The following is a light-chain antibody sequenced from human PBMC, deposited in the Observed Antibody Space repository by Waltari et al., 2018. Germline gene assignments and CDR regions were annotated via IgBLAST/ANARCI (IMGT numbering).Light chain of an antibody. J-gene: IGLJ3*02. CDR2: DNN. CDR1: SSNIGNNY. V-gene: IGLV1-51*01. Sequence: FTQPPSVSAAPGQKVTISCSGGSSNIGNNYVTWYQQPPGTAPKLLIYDNNKRPSGIPDRFSASKSGTSATLGITGLQTGDEADYYCGTWDSSLSAWVFGGWTKLDRP. CDR3: GTWDSSLSAWV.